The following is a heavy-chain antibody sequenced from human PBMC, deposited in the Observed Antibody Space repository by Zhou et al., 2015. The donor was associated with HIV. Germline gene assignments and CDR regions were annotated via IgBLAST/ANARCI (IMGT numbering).Heavy chain of an antibody. J-gene: IGHJ6*02. CDR1: GGTFSSYA. CDR2: IIPIFGTA. Sequence: QVQLVQSGAEVKKPGSSVKVSCKASGGTFSSYAISWVRQAPGQGLEWMGGIIPIFGTANYAQKFQGRVTITADESTSTAYMELSSLRSEDTAVYYCARLAYYGSGSYPYYYGMDVWGQGTTVTVSS. D-gene: IGHD3-10*01. V-gene: IGHV1-69*01. CDR3: ARLAYYGSGSYPYYYGMDV.